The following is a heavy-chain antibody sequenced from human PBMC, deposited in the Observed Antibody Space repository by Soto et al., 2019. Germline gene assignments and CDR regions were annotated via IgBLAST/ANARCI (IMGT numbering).Heavy chain of an antibody. Sequence: ASVKVSCKASGCTFASYAMHWVRQAPGQRLEWMGWINAGNGNTNYSQKFQGRVTITTDKSTSTAYMELSSLRSEDTAVYYCAINYYDRLTLYNWFDPWGQGTLVTVSS. CDR1: GCTFASYA. CDR2: INAGNGNT. V-gene: IGHV1-3*01. J-gene: IGHJ5*02. D-gene: IGHD3-22*01. CDR3: AINYYDRLTLYNWFDP.